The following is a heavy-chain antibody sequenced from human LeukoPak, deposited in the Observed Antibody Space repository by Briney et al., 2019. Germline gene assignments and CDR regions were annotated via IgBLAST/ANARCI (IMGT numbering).Heavy chain of an antibody. J-gene: IGHJ5*02. Sequence: SETLSLTCAVYCGSFSGYYWSWIRQPPGKGLGWIGEVNHSGSTNYNPSLMGRVTISVATSTHQFSLKLSSVTAADTAVYYCARVKSRSFRNSRNDNWFDGWGQGSLVTVCS. CDR3: ARVKSRSFRNSRNDNWFDG. CDR1: CGSFSGYY. CDR2: VNHSGST. V-gene: IGHV4-34*01. D-gene: IGHD2/OR15-2a*01.